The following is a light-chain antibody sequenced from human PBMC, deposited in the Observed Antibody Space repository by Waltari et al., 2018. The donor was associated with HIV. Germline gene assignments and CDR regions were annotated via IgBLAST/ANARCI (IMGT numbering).Light chain of an antibody. Sequence: SYEVTQPPSVAVSPGQTASITCSGYELGDKYTCWYQQKPGQSPLLVIYQDNKRTSGIPVPFSAAISGHTATLTIGGTLPMEGSDCYCRSWGGSTSRVFGSETRLTVL. CDR3: RSWGGSTSRV. CDR1: ELGDKY. V-gene: IGLV3-1*01. CDR2: QDN. J-gene: IGLJ2*01.